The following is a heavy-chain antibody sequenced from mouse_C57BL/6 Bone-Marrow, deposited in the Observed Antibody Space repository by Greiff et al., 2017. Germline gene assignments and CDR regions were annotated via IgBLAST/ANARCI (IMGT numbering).Heavy chain of an antibody. CDR2: INPSSGYT. CDR1: GYTFTSYT. D-gene: IGHD1-1*02. CDR3: ARWDGGAMDY. J-gene: IGHJ4*01. Sequence: QVQLKQSGAELARPGASVKMSCKASGYTFTSYTMHWVKQRPGQGLEWIGYINPSSGYTKYNQKFKDKATLTADKSSSTAYMQLSSLTSEDSAVYYCARWDGGAMDYWGQGTSVTVSS. V-gene: IGHV1-4*01.